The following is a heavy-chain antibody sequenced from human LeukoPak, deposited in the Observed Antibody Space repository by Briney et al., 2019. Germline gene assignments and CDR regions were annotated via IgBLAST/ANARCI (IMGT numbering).Heavy chain of an antibody. V-gene: IGHV3-21*04. J-gene: IGHJ4*02. D-gene: IGHD4-17*01. CDR2: ISSSSSYI. Sequence: TGGSLRLSCAASGFTFSSYSMNWVRQAPGKGLEWVSSISSSSSYIYYADSVKGRFTISRDNAKNSLYLQMNSLRTEDTAFYYCVKDGGDYGDYSYYFGYWGQGTLVTVSS. CDR3: VKDGGDYGDYSYYFGY. CDR1: GFTFSSYS.